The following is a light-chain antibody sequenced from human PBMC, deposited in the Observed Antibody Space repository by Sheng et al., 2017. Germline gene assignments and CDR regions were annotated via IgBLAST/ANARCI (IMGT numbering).Light chain of an antibody. Sequence: SYVLTQPPSVSVAPGQTASVTCGGYNIGIKSVHWYQQRPGQAPVLVVIDNNDRPSGIPERFSGSNSGNTATLTISRVEAGDEADYYCQVWDSGTDHACVVFGGGTKADRP. CDR3: QVWDSGTDHACVV. V-gene: IGLV3-21*02. CDR1: NIGIKS. CDR2: DNN. J-gene: IGLJ2*01.